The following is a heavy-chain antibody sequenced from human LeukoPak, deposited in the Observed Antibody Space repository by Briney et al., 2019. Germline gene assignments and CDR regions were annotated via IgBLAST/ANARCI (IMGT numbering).Heavy chain of an antibody. Sequence: SETLSLTCTVSGGSISSGDFYWSWIRQHPGKGLEWIGYIYYSGTTYYSPSLKSRVTISVDASKNQFSLKLSSVTAADTAVYYCARHVDYSRNYYYYGMDVWGQGTTVTVSS. CDR2: IYYSGTT. CDR3: ARHVDYSRNYYYYGMDV. J-gene: IGHJ6*02. CDR1: GGSISSGDFY. D-gene: IGHD4-11*01. V-gene: IGHV4-30-4*08.